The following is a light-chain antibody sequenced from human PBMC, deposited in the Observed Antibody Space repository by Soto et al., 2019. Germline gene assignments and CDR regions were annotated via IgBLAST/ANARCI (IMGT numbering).Light chain of an antibody. Sequence: DIQMTQSPSTLSASVVDTVTITCRASQSVSIWLAWYQKKPGKAPKVLIWDASTLQRGVPSRFSGSGSGTEFTLTISSLQPEDFATHYCQQYDGYSTWTFGQGTKVDIK. CDR1: QSVSIW. CDR2: DAS. V-gene: IGKV1-5*01. CDR3: QQYDGYSTWT. J-gene: IGKJ1*01.